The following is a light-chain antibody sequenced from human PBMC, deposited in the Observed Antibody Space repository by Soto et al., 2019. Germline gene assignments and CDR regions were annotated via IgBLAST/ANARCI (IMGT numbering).Light chain of an antibody. CDR2: GAS. J-gene: IGKJ5*01. Sequence: IVLTQSPGTLSLSPGERATLSCRASQSVSSSYLAWYQQKPGHAPRLLIYGASSRATGIPDRFSGSGSGTDFTLTISRLEPEDFAVYYCQQRSNWPAFGQGTRLEIK. V-gene: IGKV3D-20*02. CDR3: QQRSNWPA. CDR1: QSVSSSY.